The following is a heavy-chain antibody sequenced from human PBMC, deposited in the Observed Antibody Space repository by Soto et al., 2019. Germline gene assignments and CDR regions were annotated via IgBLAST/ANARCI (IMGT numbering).Heavy chain of an antibody. V-gene: IGHV4-31*03. J-gene: IGHJ6*02. D-gene: IGHD2-21*02. CDR2: IYSSGST. Sequence: PSETLSLTCNVSGGAIDRGGYYWCWVRQHPGKGLEWIGYIYSSGSTYYNPSLRSRASISIDTSKNQFSLELISVTAADTAVYYCARVGTSYARRGLDVWGQGTTVTVSS. CDR3: ARVGTSYARRGLDV. CDR1: GGAIDRGGYY.